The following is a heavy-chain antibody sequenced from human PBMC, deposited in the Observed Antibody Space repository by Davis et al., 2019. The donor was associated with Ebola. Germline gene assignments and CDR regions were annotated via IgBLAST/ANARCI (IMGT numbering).Heavy chain of an antibody. J-gene: IGHJ6*02. CDR1: GFTFSSYG. CDR2: IWYDGSNK. CDR3: ARVRGARRPYCSSTSCSYYYYGMDV. D-gene: IGHD2-2*01. V-gene: IGHV3-33*01. Sequence: GGSLRLSCAASGFTFSSYGMHWVRQAPGKGLEWVAVIWYDGSNKYYADSVKGRFTISRDNSKNTLYLQMNSLRAEDTAVYYCARVRGARRPYCSSTSCSYYYYGMDVWGQGSLVTVSS.